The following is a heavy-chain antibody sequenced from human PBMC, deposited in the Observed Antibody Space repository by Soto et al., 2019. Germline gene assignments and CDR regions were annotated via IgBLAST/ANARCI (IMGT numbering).Heavy chain of an antibody. Sequence: EVQLVESGGGLVQPGGSLRLSCAASGIPVSSYYMTWVRQAPGKGLEWVSVLHSCGDTYYVNSVKSRLTISRHDSTNTLFLQMNSLTPEDTAVYYCARDGPYYYASRMDVWGQGTWFTFSS. CDR3: ARDGPYYYASRMDV. CDR1: GIPVSSYY. CDR2: LHSCGDT. J-gene: IGHJ6*02. D-gene: IGHD3-10*01. V-gene: IGHV3-53*04.